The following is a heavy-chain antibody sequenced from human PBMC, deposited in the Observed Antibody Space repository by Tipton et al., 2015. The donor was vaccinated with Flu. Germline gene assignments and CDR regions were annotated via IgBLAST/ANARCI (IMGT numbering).Heavy chain of an antibody. CDR1: GGSMSSYY. V-gene: IGHV4-4*07. CDR3: ARASGSGTYVIFDY. D-gene: IGHD3-10*01. CDR2: IYTSGSA. J-gene: IGHJ4*02. Sequence: TLSLTCTVSGGSMSSYYWSWIRQPAGKGLEWIGRIYTSGSAIHNPSLKSRVTMSVDTSKNQFSQKLSSVTAADTAVYYCARASGSGTYVIFDYWGQGTLVTVSS.